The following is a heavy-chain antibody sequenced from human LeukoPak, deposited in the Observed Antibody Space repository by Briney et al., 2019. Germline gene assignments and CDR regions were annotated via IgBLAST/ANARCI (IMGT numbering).Heavy chain of an antibody. V-gene: IGHV4-38-2*01. Sequence: SETLSLTCAVSGYSISSGYYWGWIRQPPGKGLEWIGSVYHSGSTYYNPSLKSRVTISVDTSKNQFSLKLSSVTAADTAVYYCARAATSMYYYDSSGYDHWGQGTLVTVSS. CDR1: GYSISSGYY. J-gene: IGHJ4*02. CDR2: VYHSGST. CDR3: ARAATSMYYYDSSGYDH. D-gene: IGHD3-22*01.